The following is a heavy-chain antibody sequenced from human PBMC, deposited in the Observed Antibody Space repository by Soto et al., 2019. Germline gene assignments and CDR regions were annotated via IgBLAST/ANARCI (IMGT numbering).Heavy chain of an antibody. D-gene: IGHD3-16*02. CDR2: IIPIFGTA. V-gene: IGHV1-69*05. CDR1: GGTFSSYA. J-gene: IGHJ6*02. CDR3: ATMKGGYQYYYDGMDV. Sequence: QVQLVQSGAEVKKPGSSVKVSCKASGGTFSSYAISWVRQAPGQGLEWMGGIIPIFGTANYAQKFQGRVTITPHDPTXXAYMELSSLRAEDTAVYYCATMKGGYQYYYDGMDVWGQGTTVTVSS.